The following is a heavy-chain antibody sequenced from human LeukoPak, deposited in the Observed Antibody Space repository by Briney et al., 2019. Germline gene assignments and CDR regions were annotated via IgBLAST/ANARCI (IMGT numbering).Heavy chain of an antibody. CDR1: GDSISSFS. CDR2: IYYSGST. D-gene: IGHD5-18*01. V-gene: IGHV4-59*01. Sequence: PSETLSLTCTVSGDSISSFSWSWIRQPPGKGLEWIGYIYYSGSTNYNPSLKSRVTISVDTSKNQFSLKLSSVTAADTAVYYCARYSYSYGPVDYWGQGTLVTVSS. CDR3: ARYSYSYGPVDY. J-gene: IGHJ4*02.